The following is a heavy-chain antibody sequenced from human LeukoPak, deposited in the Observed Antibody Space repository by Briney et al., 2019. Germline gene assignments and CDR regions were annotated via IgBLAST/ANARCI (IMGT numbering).Heavy chain of an antibody. CDR2: IKQDGSEK. J-gene: IGHJ5*02. D-gene: IGHD3-22*01. CDR3: ARAPYYYDSSGDYSPLFDP. Sequence: PGGSLRLSCAASGFTFSSYWMSWVRQAPGKGLEWVANIKQDGSEKYYVDSVKGRFTISRDNAKNSLYLQMNSLRAEDTAVYCCARAPYYYDSSGDYSPLFDPWGQGTLATVSS. V-gene: IGHV3-7*03. CDR1: GFTFSSYW.